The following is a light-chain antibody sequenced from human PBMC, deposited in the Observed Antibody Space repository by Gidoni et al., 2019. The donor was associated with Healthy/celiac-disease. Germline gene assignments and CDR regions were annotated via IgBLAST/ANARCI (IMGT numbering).Light chain of an antibody. CDR2: AAS. J-gene: IGKJ2*01. V-gene: IGKV1-39*01. CDR3: QQSYSTLQT. CDR1: KIISSY. Sequence: DIQMTHSPSSLSASVRDRVTITCRASKIISSYLNWYQQKPGKAPKLLIYAASSLQSGVPSRFSGSGSGTDFTLTISSLQTEDFATYYCQQSYSTLQTFGQGTKLEIK.